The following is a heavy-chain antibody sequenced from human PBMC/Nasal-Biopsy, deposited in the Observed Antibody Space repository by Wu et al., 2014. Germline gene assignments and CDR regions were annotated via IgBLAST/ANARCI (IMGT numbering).Heavy chain of an antibody. Sequence: VSVIYSGGSTHYADYADSVKGRFTISRDNAKNSLYLQMNSLRAADTAVYYCARGVTPIGSTSWDYYGMDVWGQGTTVTVSS. J-gene: IGHJ6*02. CDR2: IYSGGST. CDR3: ARGVTPIGSTSWDYYGMDV. D-gene: IGHD2-2*01. V-gene: IGHV3-53*01.